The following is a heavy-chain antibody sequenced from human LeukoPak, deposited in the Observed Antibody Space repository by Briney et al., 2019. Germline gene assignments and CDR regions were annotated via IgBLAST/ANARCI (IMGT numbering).Heavy chain of an antibody. D-gene: IGHD3-22*01. J-gene: IGHJ4*02. CDR1: GFTFSSYS. Sequence: GGSLRLSCAASGFTFSSYSMNWVRQAPGKGLEGVSSISSSSSYIYYADSVKGRFTISRDNAKNSLYLQMNSLRAEDTAVYYCARDGSYVSRTIFDYWGQGTLVTVSS. CDR2: ISSSSSYI. V-gene: IGHV3-21*01. CDR3: ARDGSYVSRTIFDY.